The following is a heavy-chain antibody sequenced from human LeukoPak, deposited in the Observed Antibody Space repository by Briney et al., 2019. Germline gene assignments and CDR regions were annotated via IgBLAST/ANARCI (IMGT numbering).Heavy chain of an antibody. V-gene: IGHV3-30*18. CDR2: VSDDGSNK. J-gene: IGHJ4*02. CDR3: AKGGVSDSGSWYGDYFDY. D-gene: IGHD6-13*01. CDR1: GFTFSSYG. Sequence: PGVALRLSCEGSGFTFSSYGMHGLGQAPGKGLAGVAVVSDDGSNKQYADSAKGRFTISRDNSKNTLYLQLNSLRTEDTAVYYCAKGGVSDSGSWYGDYFDYWGQGTLVTVSS.